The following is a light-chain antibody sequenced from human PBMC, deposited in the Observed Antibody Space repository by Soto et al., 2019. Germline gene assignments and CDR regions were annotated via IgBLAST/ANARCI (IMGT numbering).Light chain of an antibody. CDR2: LGS. CDR3: MQALQTPYT. CDR1: QSLLHSNGYNY. J-gene: IGKJ2*01. Sequence: DIVMTQSPLSLPVTPGEPASISCRSSQSLLHSNGYNYVDWYLQKPGLSPQLLIYLGSNRASGVPDRFSGSGSGTDFTLKISRVAAEDVGVYYCMQALQTPYTFGQGTRLEIK. V-gene: IGKV2-28*01.